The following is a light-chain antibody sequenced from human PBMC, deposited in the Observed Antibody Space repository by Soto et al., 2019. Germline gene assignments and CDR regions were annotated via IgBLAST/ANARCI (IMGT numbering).Light chain of an antibody. J-gene: IGKJ4*01. CDR3: QKSNSFLLA. V-gene: IGKV1-27*01. CDR1: QGIARL. CDR2: ATS. Sequence: DVQMTQSPSSLSAFVGDRVTITCRASQGIARLLAWLQQKPGKVPNLLIYATSTLQWGVPSRFSGSGSGTDFTLTSNSLQPEDVGTYYCQKSNSFLLAFGAGTNVEIK.